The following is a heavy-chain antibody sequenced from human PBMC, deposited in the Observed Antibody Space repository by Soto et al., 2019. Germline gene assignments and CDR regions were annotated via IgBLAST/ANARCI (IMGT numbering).Heavy chain of an antibody. D-gene: IGHD2-2*01. V-gene: IGHV3-23*01. J-gene: IGHJ3*02. Sequence: PGGSLRLSCAASGFTFSSYAMRWVRQAPGKGLEWVSAITGRGGNTYYADSVTGRFTISRDNSKNTLYLHMNSLRAEDTAVYYCAKPLGPAAIRDGFDIWGQGTMVTVSS. CDR2: ITGRGGNT. CDR1: GFTFSSYA. CDR3: AKPLGPAAIRDGFDI.